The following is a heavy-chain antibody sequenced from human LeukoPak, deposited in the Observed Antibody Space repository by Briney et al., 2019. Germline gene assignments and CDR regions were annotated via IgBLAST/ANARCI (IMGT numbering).Heavy chain of an antibody. Sequence: SETLSLTCTVSGGSISSSSYYWGWIRQPPGKGLEWIGSNYYSGSTYYNPSLKSRVTISVDTSKNQFSLKLSSVTAADTAVYYCAEYSSAPRADAFDIWGQGTMVTVSS. CDR2: NYYSGST. CDR1: GGSISSSSYY. D-gene: IGHD6-19*01. J-gene: IGHJ3*02. V-gene: IGHV4-39*01. CDR3: AEYSSAPRADAFDI.